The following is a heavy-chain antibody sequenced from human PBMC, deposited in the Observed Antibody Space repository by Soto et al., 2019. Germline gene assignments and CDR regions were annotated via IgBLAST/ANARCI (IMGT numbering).Heavy chain of an antibody. D-gene: IGHD3-16*01. V-gene: IGHV4-59*06. CDR1: GGSISSYY. Sequence: SETLSLTCSVSGGSISSYYCSWFRQPPGKGLDWIGCISYGGSTSYNPSLKSRVTISVDTSKNQFSLNLTSVTAADTAVYYCSRGILVWGQGALVTVSS. CDR2: ISYGGST. J-gene: IGHJ4*02. CDR3: SRGILV.